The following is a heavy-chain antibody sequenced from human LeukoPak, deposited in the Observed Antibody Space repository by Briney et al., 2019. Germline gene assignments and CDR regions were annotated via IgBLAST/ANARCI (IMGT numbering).Heavy chain of an antibody. J-gene: IGHJ3*02. V-gene: IGHV1-2*02. CDR2: INPNSGGT. CDR3: ARGGRYYDSSGYYFAFDI. Sequence: ASVKVSCKASGGTFSSYAISWVRQAPGQGLEWMGWINPNSGGTNYAQKFQGRVTMTRDTSISTAYMELSRLRSDDTAVYYCARGGRYYDSSGYYFAFDIWGQGTMVTVSS. D-gene: IGHD3-22*01. CDR1: GGTFSSYA.